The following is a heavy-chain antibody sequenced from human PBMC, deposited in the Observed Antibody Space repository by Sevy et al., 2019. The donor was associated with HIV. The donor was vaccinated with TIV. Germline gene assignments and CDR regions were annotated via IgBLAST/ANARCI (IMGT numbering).Heavy chain of an antibody. V-gene: IGHV3-21*01. CDR2: ITSSGSYI. J-gene: IGHJ4*02. CDR3: ARDYRIFDY. D-gene: IGHD2-15*01. CDR1: GFTFSDYS. Sequence: GGSLRLSCAASGFTFSDYSMNWVRQAPGKGLEWVSSITSSGSYIYDADSVKGRVTISRDNAKNSLYLQMNSLRAEDTAMYYCARDYRIFDYWGQGTLVTVSS.